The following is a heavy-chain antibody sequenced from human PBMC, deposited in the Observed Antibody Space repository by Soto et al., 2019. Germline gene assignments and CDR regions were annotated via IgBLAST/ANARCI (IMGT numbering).Heavy chain of an antibody. CDR1: GGSISSGGYY. V-gene: IGHV4-31*03. Sequence: NPSETLSLTCTVSGGSISSGGYYWSWIRQHPGKGLEWIGYIYYSGSTYYNPSLKSRVTISVDTSKNQFSLKLSSVTAADTAVYYCAIYDSSGYSHGPFEYWGQGTLVTVSS. CDR3: AIYDSSGYSHGPFEY. D-gene: IGHD3-22*01. J-gene: IGHJ4*02. CDR2: IYYSGST.